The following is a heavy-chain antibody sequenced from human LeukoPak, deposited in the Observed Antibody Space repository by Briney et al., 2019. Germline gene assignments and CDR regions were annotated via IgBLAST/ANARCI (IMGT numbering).Heavy chain of an antibody. CDR1: GGSISSSSYY. J-gene: IGHJ4*02. CDR3: ARLKGGVVPGYYFDY. CDR2: IYYSGST. V-gene: IGHV4-39*07. Sequence: SETLSLTCTVSGGSISSSSYYWGWIRQPPGKGLEWIGSIYYSGSTYYNPSLKSRVTISVDTSKNQFSLKLSSVTAADTAVYYCARLKGGVVPGYYFDYWGQGTLVTVSS. D-gene: IGHD3-16*01.